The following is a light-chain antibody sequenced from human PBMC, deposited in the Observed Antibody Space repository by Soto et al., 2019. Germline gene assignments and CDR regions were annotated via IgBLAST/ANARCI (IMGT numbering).Light chain of an antibody. Sequence: EVVMTQSPATLSVSPGEGATLSCRASQGIGDTLAWYQHKPGQTPRLLIYDTSTRATGIPARFSGSGSGTDFTLTISSLEPEDFAVYYCQQRSNWLITFGQGTRLEIK. CDR1: QGIGDT. J-gene: IGKJ5*01. CDR2: DTS. CDR3: QQRSNWLIT. V-gene: IGKV3D-11*01.